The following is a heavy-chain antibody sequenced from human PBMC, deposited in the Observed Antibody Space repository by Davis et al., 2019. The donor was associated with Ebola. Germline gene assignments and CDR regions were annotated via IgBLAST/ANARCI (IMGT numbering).Heavy chain of an antibody. CDR3: VSAGWDH. D-gene: IGHD2-15*01. Sequence: GESLKIPCAVSGFTFSNYNMNWVRQTPGKGLEWVSHISDDSSSTYYADSVKGRFTISRDNAKNSLYLQLNTLRDEDTAVYFCVSAGWDHWGQGTLVTVSS. J-gene: IGHJ4*02. V-gene: IGHV3-48*02. CDR1: GFTFSNYN. CDR2: ISDDSSST.